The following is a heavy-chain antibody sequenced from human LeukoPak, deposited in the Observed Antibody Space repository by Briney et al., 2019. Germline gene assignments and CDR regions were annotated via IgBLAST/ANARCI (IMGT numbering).Heavy chain of an antibody. Sequence: GESLRLSCAASGFTFSSYSMNWVRQAPGEGLEWVSSISSSSSYIYYADSVKGRFTISRDNAKNSLYLQMNSLRAEDTAVYYCAREDGAASYGMDVWGQGTTVTVSS. D-gene: IGHD6-13*01. CDR1: GFTFSSYS. V-gene: IGHV3-21*01. CDR3: AREDGAASYGMDV. CDR2: ISSSSSYI. J-gene: IGHJ6*02.